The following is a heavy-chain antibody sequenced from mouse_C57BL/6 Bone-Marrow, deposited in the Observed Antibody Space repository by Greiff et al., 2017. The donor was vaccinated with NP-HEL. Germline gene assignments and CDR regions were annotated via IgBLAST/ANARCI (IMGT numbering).Heavy chain of an antibody. CDR2: IRNKANGYTT. J-gene: IGHJ4*01. D-gene: IGHD2-12*01. V-gene: IGHV7-3*01. CDR3: ARYDPLRDAMDY. Sequence: EVKLMESGGGLVQPGGSLSLSCAASGFTFTDYYMSWVRQPPGKALEWLGFIRNKANGYTTEYSASVKGRFTISRDNSQSILYLQMNALRAEDSATYYCARYDPLRDAMDYWGQGTSVTVSS. CDR1: GFTFTDYY.